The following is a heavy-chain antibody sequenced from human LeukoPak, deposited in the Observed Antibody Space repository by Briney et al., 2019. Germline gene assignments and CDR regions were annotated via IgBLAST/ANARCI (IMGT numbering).Heavy chain of an antibody. CDR3: ARVAVRGVILDY. CDR1: GGSFSGYY. CDR2: INHSGST. V-gene: IGHV4-34*01. Sequence: SETLSLTCAVYGGSFSGYYWSWIRQPPGKGLEWIGEINHSGSTNYNPSLKSRVTISVDTSKNQFSLKLSSVTAADTAVYYCARVAVRGVILDYWGQGTLVTVSS. D-gene: IGHD3-10*01. J-gene: IGHJ4*02.